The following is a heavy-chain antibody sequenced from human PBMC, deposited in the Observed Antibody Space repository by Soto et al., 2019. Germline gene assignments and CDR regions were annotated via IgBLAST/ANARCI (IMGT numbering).Heavy chain of an antibody. CDR1: GFTFSSYG. J-gene: IGHJ4*02. D-gene: IGHD6-19*01. Sequence: PGGSLRLSCAASGFTFSSYGMHWVRQAPGKGLEWVAAIWYDGSNKYYADSVKGRFTISRDNSKNTLYLQMNSLRAEDTAVYYCARDRGIYSSGWYYFDYWGQGTLVTVSS. CDR2: IWYDGSNK. CDR3: ARDRGIYSSGWYYFDY. V-gene: IGHV3-33*01.